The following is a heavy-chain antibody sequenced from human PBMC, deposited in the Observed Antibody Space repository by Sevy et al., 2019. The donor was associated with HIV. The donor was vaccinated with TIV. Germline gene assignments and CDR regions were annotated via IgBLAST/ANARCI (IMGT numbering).Heavy chain of an antibody. CDR3: ARASRGSLEGFDI. CDR2: INSDGNYR. J-gene: IGHJ3*02. Sequence: GGSLRLSCAASGFTFSTYWMHWVRQAPGKGLVWVSRINSDGNYRSYVESVEGRFTISRDNAQNTLFLQMSSLRVEDTAVYYCARASRGSLEGFDIWGQGTMVTVSS. V-gene: IGHV3-74*01. CDR1: GFTFSTYW. D-gene: IGHD1-26*01.